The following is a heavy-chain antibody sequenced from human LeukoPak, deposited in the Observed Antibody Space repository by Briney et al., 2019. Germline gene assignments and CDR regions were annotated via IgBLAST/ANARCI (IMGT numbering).Heavy chain of an antibody. CDR3: ARGAWWFDY. CDR2: INHSGST. CDR1: GGSFSGYY. J-gene: IGHJ4*02. V-gene: IGHV4-34*01. D-gene: IGHD2-8*02. Sequence: PSETLSLTCAVYGGSFSGYYWSWIRQPPGKGLEWTGEINHSGSTNYNPSLKSRVTISVDTSKNQFSLKLSSVTAADTAVYYCARGAWWFDYWGQGTLVTVSS.